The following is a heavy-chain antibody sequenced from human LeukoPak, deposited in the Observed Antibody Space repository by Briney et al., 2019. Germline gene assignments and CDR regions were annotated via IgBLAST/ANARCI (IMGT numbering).Heavy chain of an antibody. Sequence: GSSVKVSRKASGGTFSSYAISWVRQAPGQGLEWMGRIIPILGIANYAQKFQGRVTITADKSTSTAYMELSSLRSEDTAVYYCARDWAATMRNLYYFDYWGQGTLVTVSS. CDR2: IIPILGIA. D-gene: IGHD5-24*01. V-gene: IGHV1-69*04. J-gene: IGHJ4*02. CDR3: ARDWAATMRNLYYFDY. CDR1: GGTFSSYA.